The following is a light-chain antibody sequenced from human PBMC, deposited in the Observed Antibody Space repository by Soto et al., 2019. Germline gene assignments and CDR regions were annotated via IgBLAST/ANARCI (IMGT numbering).Light chain of an antibody. Sequence: EIALTQAPGTLSLSPGARAKLSCRARQSVSSSQLAWYQQKPGQAPRLLIFGASSRAAGIPDRFSGSGSGTAFTLTISRLEPEDLAVYDGQQYAGSPPWTGGQGTKVDIK. CDR1: QSVSSSQ. V-gene: IGKV3-20*01. J-gene: IGKJ1*01. CDR3: QQYAGSPPWT. CDR2: GAS.